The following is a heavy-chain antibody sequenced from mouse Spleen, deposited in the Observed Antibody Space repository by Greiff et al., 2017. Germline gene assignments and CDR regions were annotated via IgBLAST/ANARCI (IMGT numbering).Heavy chain of an antibody. CDR1: GYTFTTYS. V-gene: IGHV1-47*01. J-gene: IGHJ4*01. CDR3: ARGPAYYSNPYAMDY. D-gene: IGHD2-5*01. Sequence: VKLMESGAELVKPGASVKMSCKASGYTFTTYSIEWMKQNHGKSLEWIGNFHPYNDDTKYNEKFKGKATLTVEKSSSTVYLELSRLTSDDSAVYYCARGPAYYSNPYAMDYWGQGTSVTVSS. CDR2: FHPYNDDT.